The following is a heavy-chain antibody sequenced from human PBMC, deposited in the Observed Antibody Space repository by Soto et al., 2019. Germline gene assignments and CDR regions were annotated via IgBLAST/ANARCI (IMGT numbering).Heavy chain of an antibody. V-gene: IGHV3-23*01. CDR3: AKDKAPGYCSSTSCYQAFDY. J-gene: IGHJ4*02. CDR1: GFTFSSYA. D-gene: IGHD2-2*01. Sequence: GGSLRLSCAASGFTFSSYAMSWVRQAPGKGLEWVSAISGSGGSTYYADSVKGRFTISRDNSKNTLYLQMNRLRAEDTAVYYCAKDKAPGYCSSTSCYQAFDYWGQGTLVTVSS. CDR2: ISGSGGST.